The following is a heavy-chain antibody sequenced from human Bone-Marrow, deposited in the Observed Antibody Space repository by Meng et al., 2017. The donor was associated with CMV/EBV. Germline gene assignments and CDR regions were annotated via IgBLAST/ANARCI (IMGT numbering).Heavy chain of an antibody. CDR1: GFTFSNYA. Sequence: EGSLRLSCAASGFTFSNYAMHWVRQAPGKGLEWVAVISYDGRHQYYADSVKGRFTISRDNSKSTLYVQMRSLRTEDTAVYYCARDRLNSSSWETDWFDPWGQGTLVTVSS. V-gene: IGHV3-30*04. CDR2: ISYDGRHQ. J-gene: IGHJ5*02. CDR3: ARDRLNSSSWETDWFDP. D-gene: IGHD6-13*01.